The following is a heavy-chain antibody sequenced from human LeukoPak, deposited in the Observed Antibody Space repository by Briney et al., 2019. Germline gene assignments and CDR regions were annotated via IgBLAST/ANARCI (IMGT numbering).Heavy chain of an antibody. CDR2: ISYDGSTK. D-gene: IGHD3-16*01. Sequence: GGSLRLSCAASGFTFSSYAMHWVRQAPGEGLEWVAVISYDGSTKYYADSVKGRFTISRDNSKNTMYLQMNSLRAEETAVYYCAKRLWGGGSGPVLLYYGMDVWGQGTTVTVSS. V-gene: IGHV3-30*18. CDR1: GFTFSSYA. CDR3: AKRLWGGGSGPVLLYYGMDV. J-gene: IGHJ6*02.